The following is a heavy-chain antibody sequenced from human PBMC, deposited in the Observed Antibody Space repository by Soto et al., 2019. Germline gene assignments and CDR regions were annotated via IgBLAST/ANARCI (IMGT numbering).Heavy chain of an antibody. J-gene: IGHJ6*02. V-gene: IGHV1-2*02. CDR1: GYTFSDYY. Sequence: QVQLVQSGAEVRKPGASVKVSCKASGYTFSDYYIHWVRQAPGQGLEWMGWINANYIGGTNSAQKFQGRVTMTRDRSITTAYMELSRLITDDTAVYYCARRSLGNRSDHGLDVWGQGTTVTVSS. CDR3: ARRSLGNRSDHGLDV. D-gene: IGHD1-26*01. CDR2: INANYIGGT.